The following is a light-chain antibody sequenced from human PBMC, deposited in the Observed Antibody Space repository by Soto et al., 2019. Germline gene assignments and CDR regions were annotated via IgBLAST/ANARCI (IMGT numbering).Light chain of an antibody. J-gene: IGKJ4*01. V-gene: IGKV1-5*01. CDR1: QSITTF. Sequence: DIQMTQSPSTPSASIGDRVTITCRASQSITTFLAWYQQKPGKAPQILIYDASKLEPGVPSRLSGGGSGTEFTLTISSLQPDDFATYYCQQYSTYPLTFGGGTKWISN. CDR3: QQYSTYPLT. CDR2: DAS.